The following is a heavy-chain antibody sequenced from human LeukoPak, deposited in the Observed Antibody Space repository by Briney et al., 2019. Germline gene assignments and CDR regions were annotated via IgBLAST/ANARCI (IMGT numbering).Heavy chain of an antibody. CDR3: VRTWGSGYSAPPGD. D-gene: IGHD6-13*01. J-gene: IGHJ4*02. CDR2: IIGSDGST. Sequence: GGSLRLSCAASGFTLWNYAMNWVRQAPGKGLEWVSGIIGSDGSTYYADSVKGRFTISRDNSKNTLYLQMSSLGAEDTAVYYCVRTWGSGYSAPPGDWGQGSLVTVSS. CDR1: GFTLWNYA. V-gene: IGHV3-23*01.